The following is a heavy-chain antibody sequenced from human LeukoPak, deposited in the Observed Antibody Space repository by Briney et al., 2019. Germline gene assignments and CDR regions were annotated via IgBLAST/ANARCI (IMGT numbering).Heavy chain of an antibody. D-gene: IGHD6-19*01. J-gene: IGHJ4*02. CDR2: IYHSGST. V-gene: IGHV4-30-2*01. CDR1: GGSISSGGYY. Sequence: PSQTLSLTCTVSGGSISSGGYYWSWIRQPPGKGLEWIGYIYHSGSTYYNPSLKSRVTISVDRSKNQFSLKLSSVTAADTAVYYCAREGDIAVEYWGQGTLVTVSS. CDR3: AREGDIAVEY.